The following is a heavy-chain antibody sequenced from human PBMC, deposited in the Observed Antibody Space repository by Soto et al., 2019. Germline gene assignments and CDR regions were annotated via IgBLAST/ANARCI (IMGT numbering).Heavy chain of an antibody. CDR2: IKSKTDGGTT. CDR1: DFTLNNAW. CDR3: TTDMIRSTSCYPGYCYGMDV. Sequence: PGGSLRLSWAVFDFTLNNAWMTGVRQAQGKRLACIARIKSKTDGGTTDYAAPVKGRFTISRDDSKNTLYLQMNSLKTEGAAVYYCTTDMIRSTSCYPGYCYGMDVWGQGTTVTVSS. V-gene: IGHV3-15*07. J-gene: IGHJ6*02. D-gene: IGHD2-2*01.